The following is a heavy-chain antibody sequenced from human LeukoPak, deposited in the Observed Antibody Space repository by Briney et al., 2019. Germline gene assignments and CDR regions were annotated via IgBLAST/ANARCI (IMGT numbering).Heavy chain of an antibody. CDR1: GFTFSSYW. CDR2: INSDGSST. D-gene: IGHD6-19*01. CDR3: ARVIPVAGNYYFDY. Sequence: GGSLRLSCAASGFTFSSYWMHWVRQAPGKGLVWVSRINSDGSSTSYADSVKGRFTISRDNAKNTLYLQMNSLRAEDTAVYYCARVIPVAGNYYFDYWGQGTLVTVSS. J-gene: IGHJ4*02. V-gene: IGHV3-74*01.